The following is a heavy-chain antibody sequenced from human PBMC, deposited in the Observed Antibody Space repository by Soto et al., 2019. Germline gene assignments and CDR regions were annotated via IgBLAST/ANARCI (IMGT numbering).Heavy chain of an antibody. V-gene: IGHV1-69*06. CDR2: IIPIFGTA. Sequence: QVQLVQSGAEVKKPGSSVKVSCKASGGTFSSYAISWVRQAPGQGLEWMGGIIPIFGTANYAQKFQGRVTMTADKSTSTAYMELSSLRSEDTAVDYCEREPDFAYRFDPWGQGTLVTVSS. D-gene: IGHD4-4*01. CDR1: GGTFSSYA. CDR3: EREPDFAYRFDP. J-gene: IGHJ5*02.